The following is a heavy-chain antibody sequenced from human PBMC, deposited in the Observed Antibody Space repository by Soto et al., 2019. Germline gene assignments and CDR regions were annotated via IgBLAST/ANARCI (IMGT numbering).Heavy chain of an antibody. V-gene: IGHV5-10-1*03. J-gene: IGHJ4*02. CDR2: IDPSDSQT. Sequence: EVRLEQSGAEVKKSGESLTISCKGSGYSFAGYWITWVRQKPGKGLEWMGRIDPSDSQTYYSPSFRGHVTISATKSIPTVFLQLSSLRASDTAMYYCARQIYDSDTGPSIQYYFDSWGQGTPVTVSS. CDR1: GYSFAGYW. D-gene: IGHD3-22*01. CDR3: ARQIYDSDTGPSIQYYFDS.